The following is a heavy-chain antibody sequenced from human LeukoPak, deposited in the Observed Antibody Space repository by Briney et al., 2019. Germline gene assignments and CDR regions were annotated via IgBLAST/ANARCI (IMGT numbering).Heavy chain of an antibody. Sequence: PSETLSLTCAVYGGSFSGYYWSWIRQPPGKGLEWIGEINHSGSTNYNPSHKRRVTISVDTSKNQFSLKLSSVTAADTAVYYCARRPDLLLLRGSFDYWGQGTLVTVSS. D-gene: IGHD3-9*01. J-gene: IGHJ4*02. CDR3: ARRPDLLLLRGSFDY. CDR1: GGSFSGYY. CDR2: INHSGST. V-gene: IGHV4-34*01.